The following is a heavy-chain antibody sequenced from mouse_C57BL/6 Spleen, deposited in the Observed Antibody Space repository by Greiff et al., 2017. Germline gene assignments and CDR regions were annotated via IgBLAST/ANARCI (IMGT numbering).Heavy chain of an antibody. D-gene: IGHD1-1*01. V-gene: IGHV1-82*01. CDR1: GYAFSSSW. CDR3: ARRGPNILPAMDY. J-gene: IGHJ4*01. CDR2: IYPGDGDT. Sequence: QVQLQQSGPELVKPGASVKISCKASGYAFSSSWMNWVKQRPGKGLEWIGRIYPGDGDTNYNGKFKGKATLTADKSSSTAYMQRSSLTSEDSAVYFCARRGPNILPAMDYWGQGTSVTVSS.